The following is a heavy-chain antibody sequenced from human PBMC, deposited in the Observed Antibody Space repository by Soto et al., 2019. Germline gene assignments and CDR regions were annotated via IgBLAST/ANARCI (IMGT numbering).Heavy chain of an antibody. J-gene: IGHJ6*02. CDR1: GGSISSGGYS. CDR2: IYHSGST. CDR3: ARQRPTDGRWEFANYYGMDV. D-gene: IGHD1-26*01. Sequence: KPSETLSLTCAVSGGSISSGGYSWSWIRQPPGKGLEWIGYIYHSGSTYYNPSLKSRVTVSVDTSKNQFSLKLSSVTAADTAVYYCARQRPTDGRWEFANYYGMDVWGQGTPVTVSS. V-gene: IGHV4-30-2*01.